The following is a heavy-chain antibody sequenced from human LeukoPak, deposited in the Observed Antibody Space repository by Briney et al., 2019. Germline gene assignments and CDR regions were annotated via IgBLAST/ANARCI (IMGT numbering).Heavy chain of an antibody. Sequence: GESLKISCKGSGYSFTSYWIGWVRQMPGKGLEWMGIIYPGDSDTRYSPSFQGQVTISADKSISTAYLQWSSLKASDTAMYYCARLKDYYDSSGDYGMDVWGQGTTVTVSS. D-gene: IGHD3-22*01. V-gene: IGHV5-51*01. CDR1: GYSFTSYW. J-gene: IGHJ6*02. CDR2: IYPGDSDT. CDR3: ARLKDYYDSSGDYGMDV.